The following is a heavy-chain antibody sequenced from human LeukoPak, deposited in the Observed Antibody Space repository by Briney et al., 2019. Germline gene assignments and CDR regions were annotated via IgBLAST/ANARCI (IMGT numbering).Heavy chain of an antibody. CDR1: GFTVSSNY. Sequence: GGSLRLSCAVSGFTVSSNYINWVRQAPGKGLEWVSVIYSGGTTYYADSVKGRFTISRDNSKNTLYLQMNSLRPEDTAVYYCAKEDYGGSNWFDPWGQGTLVTVSS. V-gene: IGHV3-53*05. D-gene: IGHD4-23*01. J-gene: IGHJ5*02. CDR3: AKEDYGGSNWFDP. CDR2: IYSGGTT.